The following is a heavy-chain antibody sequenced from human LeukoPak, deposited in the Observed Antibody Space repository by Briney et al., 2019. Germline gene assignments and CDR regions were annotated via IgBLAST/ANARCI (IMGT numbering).Heavy chain of an antibody. CDR2: IKSKTDGGTT. CDR1: GFTFSTYS. Sequence: NPGGSLRLSCAASGFTFSTYSMNWVRQAPGKGLEWVGRIKSKTDGGTTDYAAPVKGRFTISRDDSKNTLYLQMNSLKTEDTAVYYCTIVVVPADMYNWFDPWGQGTLVTVSS. J-gene: IGHJ5*02. D-gene: IGHD2-2*01. CDR3: TIVVVPADMYNWFDP. V-gene: IGHV3-15*01.